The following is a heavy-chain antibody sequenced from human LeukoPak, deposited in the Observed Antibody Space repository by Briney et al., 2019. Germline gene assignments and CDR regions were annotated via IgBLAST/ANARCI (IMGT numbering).Heavy chain of an antibody. CDR1: GFTVSSNY. CDR3: ARGDYYGSGGYYKDYYYYGMDV. D-gene: IGHD3-10*01. J-gene: IGHJ6*02. CDR2: IYSGGST. V-gene: IGHV3-53*01. Sequence: GGSLRLSCAASGFTVSSNYMSWVRQAPGKGLEWVSVIYSGGSTYYADSVKGRFTISRDNSKNTLYLQMSSLRAEDTAVYYCARGDYYGSGGYYKDYYYYGMDVWGQGTTVTVSS.